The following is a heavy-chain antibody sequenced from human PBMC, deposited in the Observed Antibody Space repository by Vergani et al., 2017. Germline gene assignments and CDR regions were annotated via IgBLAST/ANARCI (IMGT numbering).Heavy chain of an antibody. Sequence: EVQLVESGGGLVKPGGSLRLSCAAPGFTFSNAWMSWVRQAPGKGLEWVGRIKSKTDCGTTDYAAPVQGRFTISRDDSKNTLYLQMNSLKTADPAVYYCTTVIPGYCSGGSCPVRFDPWGQGTLVTVSS. V-gene: IGHV3-15*01. J-gene: IGHJ5*02. CDR3: TTVIPGYCSGGSCPVRFDP. CDR2: IKSKTDCGTT. CDR1: GFTFSNAW. D-gene: IGHD2-15*01.